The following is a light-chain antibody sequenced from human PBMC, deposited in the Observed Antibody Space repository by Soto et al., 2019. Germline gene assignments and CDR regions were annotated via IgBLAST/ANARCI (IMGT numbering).Light chain of an antibody. CDR3: SSYTSSSTQV. V-gene: IGLV2-11*01. J-gene: IGLJ1*01. CDR2: DVN. CDR1: SSDVGGDKY. Sequence: QSALTQPRSVSGSPGQSVTISCTGISSDVGGDKYVSWYQQHPGKAPKLMIYDVNKRPSGVPDRFSASKSGTTASLTISGLQAADEADYYCSSYTSSSTQVFGTGTKLTVL.